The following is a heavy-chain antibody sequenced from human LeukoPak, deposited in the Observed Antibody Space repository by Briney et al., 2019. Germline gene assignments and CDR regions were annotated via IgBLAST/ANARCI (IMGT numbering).Heavy chain of an antibody. Sequence: GGSLRLSCADSGFTFSNNWMHWVRQAPGKGLVWVSRINSDGRTTTYADSVKGRFTISRDNAKNTLYLQMNSLRAEDTAVYYCAMIKEGWGQGTLVTVSS. CDR2: INSDGRTT. CDR3: AMIKEG. J-gene: IGHJ4*02. CDR1: GFTFSNNW. V-gene: IGHV3-74*01. D-gene: IGHD3-22*01.